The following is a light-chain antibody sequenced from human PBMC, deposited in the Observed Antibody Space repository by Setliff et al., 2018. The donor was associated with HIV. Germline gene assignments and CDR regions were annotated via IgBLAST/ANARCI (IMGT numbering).Light chain of an antibody. Sequence: SALTQPPSVSGAPGQMVTISCIGSSSNIGAGYDVHWYQQVPGTAPKLLIFDNHIRPSGVPDRFSGSKSGTSASLAITGLQAEDEADYYCQSYDSSLSGYVFGIGTKGTVL. CDR1: SSNIGAGYD. CDR3: QSYDSSLSGYV. CDR2: DNH. V-gene: IGLV1-40*01. J-gene: IGLJ1*01.